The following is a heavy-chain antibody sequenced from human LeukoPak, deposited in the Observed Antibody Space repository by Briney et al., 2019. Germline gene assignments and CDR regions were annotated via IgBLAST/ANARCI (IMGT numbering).Heavy chain of an antibody. V-gene: IGHV4-34*01. CDR3: ARHGSWDYFDY. D-gene: IGHD6-13*01. Sequence: SETLSLTCAVYGGSFSPYYWSWIRQPPGKGLEWIGEINHSGSTNYNPSLKSRVTISVDTSKNQFSLKLSSVTAADTAVYYCARHGSWDYFDYWGQGTLVTVSS. J-gene: IGHJ4*02. CDR1: GGSFSPYY. CDR2: INHSGST.